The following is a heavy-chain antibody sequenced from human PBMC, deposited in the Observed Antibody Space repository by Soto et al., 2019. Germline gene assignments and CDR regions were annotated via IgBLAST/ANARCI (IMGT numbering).Heavy chain of an antibody. CDR2: IYNNGDT. D-gene: IGHD4-17*01. J-gene: IGHJ4*02. Sequence: SETLSLTCTVSGGPFSSGGYYWSWIRQEPGKGLEWIGYIYNNGDTSYNPSLKSRVTISADTSKTQFSLKLSSVTAADTAVYYCARGYSTVSSVFDYWGQGMLVTVSA. CDR3: ARGYSTVSSVFDY. V-gene: IGHV4-31*03. CDR1: GGPFSSGGYY.